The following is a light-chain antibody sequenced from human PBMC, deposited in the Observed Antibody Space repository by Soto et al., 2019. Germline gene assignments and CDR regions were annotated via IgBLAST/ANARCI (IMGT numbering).Light chain of an antibody. CDR1: TGAVTSGHY. Sequence: QTVVTQEPSLTVSPGGTVTLTCGSSTGAVTSGHYPHWFQQKSGQAPRTLIYDTNNRPSWTPARFSGSLLGGKGALTLSDAQPEDEADYYCLLIYPGVGEVFGTGTKLTVL. V-gene: IGLV7-46*01. J-gene: IGLJ1*01. CDR3: LLIYPGVGEV. CDR2: DTN.